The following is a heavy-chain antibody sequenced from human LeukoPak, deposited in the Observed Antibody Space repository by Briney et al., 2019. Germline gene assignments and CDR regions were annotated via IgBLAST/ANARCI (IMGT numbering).Heavy chain of an antibody. CDR3: AKDDYSNYQGYY. J-gene: IGHJ4*02. CDR2: ISSSSSYI. V-gene: IGHV3-21*01. CDR1: GFTFSSYS. Sequence: GGSLRLSCAASGFTFSSYSMNWVRQAPGKGLEWVSSISSSSSYIYYADSVKGRFTISRDNAKNSLYLQMNSLRAEDTAVYYCAKDDYSNYQGYYWGQGTLVTVSS. D-gene: IGHD4-11*01.